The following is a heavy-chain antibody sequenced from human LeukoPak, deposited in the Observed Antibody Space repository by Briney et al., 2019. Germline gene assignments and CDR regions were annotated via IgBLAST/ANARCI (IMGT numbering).Heavy chain of an antibody. J-gene: IGHJ3*02. V-gene: IGHV3-30-3*01. CDR3: VRDGGSAPRGGADAFDI. CDR2: MSYGGSRK. CDR1: GFNFSSYP. D-gene: IGHD3-16*01. Sequence: GRSLRLSCAASGFNFSSYPLHWVRQAPGKGLEWVAVMSYGGSRKYYAESVKGRFTISRDNSKSTLYLEMNNLRADDTAVYYCVRDGGSAPRGGADAFDIWGQGTMVTVSS.